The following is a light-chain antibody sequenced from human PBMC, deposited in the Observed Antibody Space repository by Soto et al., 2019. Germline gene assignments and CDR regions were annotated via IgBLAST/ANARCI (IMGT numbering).Light chain of an antibody. Sequence: QSVLTQPASVSGSPGQSITISSTGTSSDVGGYNYVSWYQQHPGKAPKLRIYEVSNRPSGVSNRSSGSKSGNTASLTISGLQAEDEADYYCSSYTSSSTRVFGTGTKVTVL. J-gene: IGLJ1*01. CDR3: SSYTSSSTRV. CDR1: SSDVGGYNY. CDR2: EVS. V-gene: IGLV2-14*01.